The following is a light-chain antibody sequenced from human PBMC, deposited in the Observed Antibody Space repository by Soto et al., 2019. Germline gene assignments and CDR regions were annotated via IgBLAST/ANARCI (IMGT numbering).Light chain of an antibody. CDR3: HQYDDGPYT. Sequence: EIVMTQSPATLSLSPGERATLSCMASQSVSSNVAWYQQIPGQTPRLLIYGASTRATGIPVRFSGSGSGTEFTLTISSMQSEHFAVYYCHQYDDGPYTFGQGTKVDIK. CDR2: GAS. J-gene: IGKJ2*01. CDR1: QSVSSN. V-gene: IGKV3-15*01.